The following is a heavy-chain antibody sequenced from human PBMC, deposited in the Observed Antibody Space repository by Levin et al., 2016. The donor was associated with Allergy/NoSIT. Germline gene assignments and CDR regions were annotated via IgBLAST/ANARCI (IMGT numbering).Heavy chain of an antibody. CDR2: IIPILDIA. V-gene: IGHV1-69*02. J-gene: IGHJ4*02. CDR3: ARGHNYDSSGSLDY. CDR1: GVTFSSYT. Sequence: SVKVSCKASGVTFSSYTIYWVRQAPGQGLEWMGRIIPILDIANYAQKFQGRVTITADKSTSTAYMELSSLRSEDTAVYHCARGHNYDSSGSLDYWGQGTLVTVSS. D-gene: IGHD3-22*01.